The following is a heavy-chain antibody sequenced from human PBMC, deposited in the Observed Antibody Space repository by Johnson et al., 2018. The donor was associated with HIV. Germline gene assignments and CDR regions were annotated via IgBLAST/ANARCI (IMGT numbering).Heavy chain of an antibody. V-gene: IGHV3-7*01. CDR3: AKETRDSRSAFDV. CDR2: IKQDGSQK. D-gene: IGHD4-11*01. J-gene: IGHJ3*01. CDR1: GFTFSGYW. Sequence: VQLVESGGGLVQPGGSLRLSCAASGFTFSGYWMSWVRQAPGKGLEWVANIKQDGSQKYYVDSVKGRFTISRDNAKNSVYLQMNSLRAEDTAVYYCAKETRDSRSAFDVWGQGTLVTVSS.